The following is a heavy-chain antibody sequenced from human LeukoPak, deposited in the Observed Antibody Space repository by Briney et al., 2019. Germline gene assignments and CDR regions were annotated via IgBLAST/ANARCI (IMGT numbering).Heavy chain of an antibody. D-gene: IGHD6-19*01. CDR1: GFTFDDYA. J-gene: IGHJ4*02. CDR3: TTERVEQWLDYFDY. Sequence: PGRSLRLSCAASGFTFDDYAMHWVRQAPGKGLEWVSGISWNSGSIGYADSVKGRFTISRDNAKNSLYLQMNSLRAEDTALYYCTTERVEQWLDYFDYWGQGTLVTVSS. V-gene: IGHV3-9*01. CDR2: ISWNSGSI.